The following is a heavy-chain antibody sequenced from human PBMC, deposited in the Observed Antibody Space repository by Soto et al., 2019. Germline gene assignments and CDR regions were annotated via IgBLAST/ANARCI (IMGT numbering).Heavy chain of an antibody. J-gene: IGHJ4*02. CDR3: ARGGGSYYIAY. Sequence: QVQLQESGPGLVKPSETLSLTCTVSGGSVSSGSYSWSWMRQPPGQGLEWIGYIYHCGTTNYNPSLKSRVTISVDTSKNQFSLKLSSVTAADTAVYYCARGGGSYYIAYWGQGTLVTVSS. V-gene: IGHV4-61*01. CDR2: IYHCGTT. CDR1: GGSVSSGSYS. D-gene: IGHD1-26*01.